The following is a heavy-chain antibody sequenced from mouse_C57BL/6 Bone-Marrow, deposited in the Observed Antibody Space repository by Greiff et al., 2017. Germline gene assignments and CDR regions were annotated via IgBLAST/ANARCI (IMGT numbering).Heavy chain of an antibody. CDR3: ARGYGSSYYFDY. Sequence: EVQLVESGPGLVKPSQSLSLTCSVTGYSITSGYYWNWIRQFPGNKLEWMGYISYDGSNNYNPSLKNRISITRDTSKNRFFLKLNSVTTEDTATYYCARGYGSSYYFDYWGQGTTLTVSS. V-gene: IGHV3-6*01. CDR2: ISYDGSN. D-gene: IGHD1-1*01. CDR1: GYSITSGYY. J-gene: IGHJ2*01.